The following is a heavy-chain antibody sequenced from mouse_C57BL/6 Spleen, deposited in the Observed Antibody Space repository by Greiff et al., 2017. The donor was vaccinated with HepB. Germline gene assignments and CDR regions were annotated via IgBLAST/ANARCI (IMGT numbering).Heavy chain of an antibody. CDR1: GFTFTDYY. D-gene: IGHD4-1*01. V-gene: IGHV7-3*01. J-gene: IGHJ1*03. CDR2: IRNKANGYTT. CDR3: ARSSVTGTGYFDV. Sequence: EVKLVESGGGLVQPGGSLSLSCAASGFTFTDYYMSWVRQPPGKALEWLGFIRNKANGYTTEYSASVKGRFTISRDNSQSILYLQMNALRAEDSATYYCARSSVTGTGYFDVWGTGTTVTVSS.